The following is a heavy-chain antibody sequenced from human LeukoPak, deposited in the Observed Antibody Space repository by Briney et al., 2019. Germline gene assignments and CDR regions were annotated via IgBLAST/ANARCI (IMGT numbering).Heavy chain of an antibody. D-gene: IGHD2-8*01. CDR3: ARGVPLGYCTYGVCYPPYYFDY. V-gene: IGHV1-69*06. CDR1: GGTFTNFG. CDR2: IIPIFGSP. J-gene: IGHJ4*02. Sequence: SVKVSCKASGGTFTNFGISWVRQAPGQGLEWMGGIIPIFGSPKYAQKFQGRVTITADKTTSTAYMELNSLRSEDTAVYYCARGVPLGYCTYGVCYPPYYFDYWGQGTLVTASS.